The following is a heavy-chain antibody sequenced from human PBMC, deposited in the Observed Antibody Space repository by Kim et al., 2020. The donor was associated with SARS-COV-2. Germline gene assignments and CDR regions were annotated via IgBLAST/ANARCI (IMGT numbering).Heavy chain of an antibody. Sequence: ASVKVSCKASGYNFSTYVISWVRQVPGQGLEWLGWISTYKGDTNYAQKLQGRITMTTDTSTSTAYMELRSLRSDDTAVYYCARSGNIIVVVPGYWGQGTLVTVSA. CDR3: ARSGNIIVVVPGY. D-gene: IGHD3-22*01. J-gene: IGHJ4*02. CDR1: GYNFSTYV. CDR2: ISTYKGDT. V-gene: IGHV1-18*01.